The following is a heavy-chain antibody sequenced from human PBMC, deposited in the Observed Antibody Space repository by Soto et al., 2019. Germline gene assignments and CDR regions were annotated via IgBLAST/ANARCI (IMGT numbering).Heavy chain of an antibody. J-gene: IGHJ3*02. D-gene: IGHD6-13*01. V-gene: IGHV3-7*05. CDR3: ARDVSPASSSLYLDAFDI. Sequence: EVQLEESGGDLVQQGGSLRLSCAASGFTFSAYWMTWVRQAPGKGLEWVANINRDGSKKSYLDSVRGRFTISRDNVGNSLYLQMDSLRADDTALYYCARDVSPASSSLYLDAFDIWGQGTMVTVSS. CDR1: GFTFSAYW. CDR2: INRDGSKK.